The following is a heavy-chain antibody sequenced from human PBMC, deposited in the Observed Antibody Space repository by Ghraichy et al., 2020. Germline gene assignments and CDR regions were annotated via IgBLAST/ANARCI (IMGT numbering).Heavy chain of an antibody. Sequence: GQSLNISCAASGFTFSSYDIHWVRQATGKGLEWVSAIGTAGDTYYPGSVKGRFTISRENAKNSLYLQMNSLRAGDTAVYYCARGHCSGGRCYYYFDYWGQGTLVTVSS. D-gene: IGHD2-15*01. J-gene: IGHJ4*02. V-gene: IGHV3-13*01. CDR1: GFTFSSYD. CDR3: ARGHCSGGRCYYYFDY. CDR2: IGTAGDT.